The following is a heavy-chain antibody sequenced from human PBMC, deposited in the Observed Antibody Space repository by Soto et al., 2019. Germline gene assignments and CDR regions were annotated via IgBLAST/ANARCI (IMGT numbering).Heavy chain of an antibody. CDR1: GGSISSGDYY. Sequence: PSLTCTVSGGSISSGDYYWSWIRQPPGKGLEWIGYIYYSGSTYYNPSLKSRVTISVDTSKNQFSLKLSSVTAADTAVYYYARDVPPHYYDSSGNDAFDIWGQGTMVTVSS. V-gene: IGHV4-30-4*01. CDR2: IYYSGST. CDR3: ARDVPPHYYDSSGNDAFDI. J-gene: IGHJ3*02. D-gene: IGHD3-22*01.